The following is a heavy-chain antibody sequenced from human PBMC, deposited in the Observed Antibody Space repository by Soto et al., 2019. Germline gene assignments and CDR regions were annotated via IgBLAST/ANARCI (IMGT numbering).Heavy chain of an antibody. V-gene: IGHV3-48*02. CDR1: GFTFSSYS. CDR2: ITGGSTI. CDR3: ARGPNTAVAGRFDY. Sequence: GGSLRLSCAASGFTFSSYSMNWVRQAPGKGLECVSYITGGSTIYYADSVEGRFTVSRDNAENSLYLQMNSLRDEDTAVYYCARGPNTAVAGRFDYWGQGTLVTVS. J-gene: IGHJ4*02. D-gene: IGHD6-19*01.